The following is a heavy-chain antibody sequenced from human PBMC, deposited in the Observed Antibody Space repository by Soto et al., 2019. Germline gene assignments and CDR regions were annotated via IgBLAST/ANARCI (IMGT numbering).Heavy chain of an antibody. V-gene: IGHV4-31*03. D-gene: IGHD3-16*02. CDR1: GASINSAAYY. J-gene: IGHJ4*01. Sequence: SETLSLTCTVSGASINSAAYYWSWIRQRPGEGLEWIGFISYSGNTYHSPSLKSRLVLSVDTSKNQFSLELDFMTAADTAVYYCARGPSPFWGSYRFAYFDSWGHGIPVT. CDR3: ARGPSPFWGSYRFAYFDS. CDR2: ISYSGNT.